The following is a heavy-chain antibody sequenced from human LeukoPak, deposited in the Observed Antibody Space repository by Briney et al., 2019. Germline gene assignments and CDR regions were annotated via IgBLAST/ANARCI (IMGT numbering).Heavy chain of an antibody. CDR2: ISSSGSTI. Sequence: GGSLRLSCAASGFTFSSYEMNWVRHATGKGLEWVSYISSSGSTIYYADSVKGRFTISRDNAKTSPYLQMNSLRAEDTAVYYCARDSTVTTDYYYGMDVWGQGTTVTVSS. D-gene: IGHD4-17*01. V-gene: IGHV3-48*03. CDR3: ARDSTVTTDYYYGMDV. CDR1: GFTFSSYE. J-gene: IGHJ6*02.